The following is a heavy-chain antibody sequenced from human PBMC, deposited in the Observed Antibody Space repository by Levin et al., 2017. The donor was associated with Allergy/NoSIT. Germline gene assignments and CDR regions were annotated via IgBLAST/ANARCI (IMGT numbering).Heavy chain of an antibody. CDR1: GFTFSSYS. CDR3: ARDSESWYYYGSGSYLDY. CDR2: ISSSSSYI. Sequence: AGGSLRLSCAASGFTFSSYSMNWVRQAPGKGLEWVSSISSSSSYIYYADSVKGRFTISRDNAKNSLYLQMNSLRAEDTAVYYCARDSESWYYYGSGSYLDYWGQGTLVTVSS. J-gene: IGHJ4*02. D-gene: IGHD3-10*01. V-gene: IGHV3-21*01.